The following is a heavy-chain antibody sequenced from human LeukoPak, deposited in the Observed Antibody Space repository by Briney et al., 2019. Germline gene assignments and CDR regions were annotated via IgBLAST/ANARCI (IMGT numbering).Heavy chain of an antibody. Sequence: GASVKVSCKASGGTFSSYAISWVRQAPGQGLEWMGGIIPIFGTANYAQRFQGRVTITADESTSTAYMELSSLRSEDTAVYYCARDPPTYYYDSSGYYGYWGPGTLVTVSS. CDR3: ARDPPTYYYDSSGYYGY. CDR2: IIPIFGTA. J-gene: IGHJ4*02. CDR1: GGTFSSYA. D-gene: IGHD3-22*01. V-gene: IGHV1-69*13.